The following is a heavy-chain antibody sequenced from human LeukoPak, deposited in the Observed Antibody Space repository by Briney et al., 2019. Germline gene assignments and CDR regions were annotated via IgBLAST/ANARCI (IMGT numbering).Heavy chain of an antibody. Sequence: PGRSLRLSCAASGFTFSSYAMHWVRQAPGKGLEWVSYISTSSITRYYADSVKGRFTISRDNAKNSLFLQMNSLRDEDTAMYYCAKDPTDCGGDCYSDYWGQGTLVTVSS. CDR2: ISTSSITR. CDR3: AKDPTDCGGDCYSDY. V-gene: IGHV3-48*02. CDR1: GFTFSSYA. D-gene: IGHD2-21*02. J-gene: IGHJ4*02.